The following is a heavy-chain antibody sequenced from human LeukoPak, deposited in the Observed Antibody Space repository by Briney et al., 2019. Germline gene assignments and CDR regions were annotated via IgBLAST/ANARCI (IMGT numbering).Heavy chain of an antibody. V-gene: IGHV1-8*01. CDR2: MNPNSGNT. D-gene: IGHD3-10*01. Sequence: ASVKVSCKASGYTFTSYDINWVRQATGQGLEWMGWMNPNSGNTGYAQKFQGKVTMTRNTSISTAYMELSSLRSEDTAVYYCARGQLLWFGELPYFDYWGQGTLVTVSS. J-gene: IGHJ4*02. CDR1: GYTFTSYD. CDR3: ARGQLLWFGELPYFDY.